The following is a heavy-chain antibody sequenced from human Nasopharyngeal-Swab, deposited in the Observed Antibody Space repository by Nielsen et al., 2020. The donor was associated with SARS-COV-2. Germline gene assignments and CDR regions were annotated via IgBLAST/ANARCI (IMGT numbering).Heavy chain of an antibody. CDR2: ISWNSGSI. D-gene: IGHD6-13*01. J-gene: IGHJ4*02. Sequence: VRQAPGKGLEWVSGISWNSGSIGYADSVKGRFTISRDSAKNSLYLQMNSLRAEDTALYYCAKDMRIAAAFDYWGQGTLVTVSS. CDR3: AKDMRIAAAFDY. V-gene: IGHV3-9*01.